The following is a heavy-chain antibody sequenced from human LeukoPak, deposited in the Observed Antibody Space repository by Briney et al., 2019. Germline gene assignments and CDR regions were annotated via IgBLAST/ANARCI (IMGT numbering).Heavy chain of an antibody. J-gene: IGHJ6*03. V-gene: IGHV4-38-2*02. D-gene: IGHD2-15*01. CDR2: IHHGGST. CDR3: VGSAPDGGTDYYYYMDV. CDR1: GYSISSGYY. Sequence: TSSETLSLTCTVSGYSISSGYYWSWIRQPPGKGLEWIGYIHHGGSTNYNPSLKSRVTISVDTSKNQFSLKLSSVTAADTAVYYCVGSAPDGGTDYYYYMDVWGKGTTVTVSS.